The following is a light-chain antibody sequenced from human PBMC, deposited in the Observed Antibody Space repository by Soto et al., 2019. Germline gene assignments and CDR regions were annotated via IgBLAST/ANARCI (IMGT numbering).Light chain of an antibody. Sequence: VLTQSPGTLSLSPGESATLSCRASQSISSSYLAWYQQKPGQAPRLLIYGASNRATAIPDRFSGSGSGTDFTLTITRLEPEDFAVYYCQQYSSSRTFGQGTKVDIK. CDR3: QQYSSSRT. J-gene: IGKJ1*01. CDR2: GAS. V-gene: IGKV3-20*01. CDR1: QSISSSY.